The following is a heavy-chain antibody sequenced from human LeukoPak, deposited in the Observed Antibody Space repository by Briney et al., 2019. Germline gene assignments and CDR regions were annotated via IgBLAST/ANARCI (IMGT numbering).Heavy chain of an antibody. CDR3: AKVVYGSGSWGYGMDV. CDR1: GFTFDDYA. D-gene: IGHD3-10*01. V-gene: IGHV3-43*02. Sequence: GGSLRLSCAASGFTFDDYAMHWVRQAPGKGLEWVSLISGDGGTTYYADSVEGRFTISRDSTKNSLYLQMNSLRTEDTALYYCAKVVYGSGSWGYGMDVWGQGTTVTVSS. J-gene: IGHJ6*02. CDR2: ISGDGGTT.